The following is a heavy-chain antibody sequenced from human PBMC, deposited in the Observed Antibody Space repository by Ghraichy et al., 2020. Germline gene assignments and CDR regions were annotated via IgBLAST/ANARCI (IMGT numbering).Heavy chain of an antibody. D-gene: IGHD1-26*01. V-gene: IGHV4-31*03. J-gene: IGHJ4*02. Sequence: SETLSLTCTVSGGSVSSGTYYWSWIRQHPGKGLEWIGYIYYSGNTYYNPSLTSRLTMSVDTSENQFSLELSSVTAADTAVYFCARGVIVGTKYYFDYWGQGTLVTVSS. CDR3: ARGVIVGTKYYFDY. CDR1: GGSVSSGTYY. CDR2: IYYSGNT.